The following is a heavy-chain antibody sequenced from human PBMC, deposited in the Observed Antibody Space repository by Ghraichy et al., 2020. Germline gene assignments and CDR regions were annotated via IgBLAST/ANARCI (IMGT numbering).Heavy chain of an antibody. CDR3: ARHYTGSSSYYFDV. Sequence: GESLNISCEGFGYTFTSYWISWVRQMPGKGLEWMGRIDASNSYNDYSPSFQGHVTISVDRSINTAYLQWSSLKASDTAMYFCARHYTGSSSYYFDVWGQGTLFAVSS. CDR2: IDASNSYN. V-gene: IGHV5-10-1*01. D-gene: IGHD3-3*01. CDR1: GYTFTSYW. J-gene: IGHJ2*01.